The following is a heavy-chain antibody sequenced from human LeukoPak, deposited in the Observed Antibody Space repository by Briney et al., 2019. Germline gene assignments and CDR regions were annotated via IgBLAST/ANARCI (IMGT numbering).Heavy chain of an antibody. CDR2: IIPIVGTA. D-gene: IGHD3-10*01. Sequence: SVKLSCKASGATFSSYAISWVRQAPGQGLEWMGRIIPIVGTANYAQKFQGRVTITADKSTSTAYMELSSLRSEDTAVYYCARTPEGVRGVFDYWGQGTLVTVSS. J-gene: IGHJ4*02. CDR1: GATFSSYA. CDR3: ARTPEGVRGVFDY. V-gene: IGHV1-69*04.